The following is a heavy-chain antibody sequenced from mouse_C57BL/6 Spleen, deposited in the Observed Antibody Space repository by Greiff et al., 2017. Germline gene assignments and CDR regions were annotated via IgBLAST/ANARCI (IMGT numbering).Heavy chain of an antibody. CDR2: ISGGGGNT. CDR3: ARQGAYAMDY. V-gene: IGHV5-9*01. Sequence: EVKLVESGGGLVKPGGSLTLSCAASGFTFSSYTMSWVRQTPEKRLEWVATISGGGGNTYYPDSVKGRFTISRDNAKNTLYLQMSSLRSEDTALYYGARQGAYAMDYWGQGTSVTVSS. CDR1: GFTFSSYT. J-gene: IGHJ4*01.